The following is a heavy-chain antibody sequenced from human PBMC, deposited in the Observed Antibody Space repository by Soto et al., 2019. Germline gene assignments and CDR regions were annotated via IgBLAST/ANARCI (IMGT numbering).Heavy chain of an antibody. V-gene: IGHV4-61*01. Sequence: SETLSLTCTVSGGSVSSGSYYWSWIRQPPGKGLEWMGYIYYSGSTNYNPSLKSRVTISVDTSKNQFSLKLSSVTAADTAVYYCAGAIVVVTDYYGMDVWGQGTTVTVSS. CDR2: IYYSGST. CDR3: AGAIVVVTDYYGMDV. CDR1: GGSVSSGSYY. D-gene: IGHD3-22*01. J-gene: IGHJ6*02.